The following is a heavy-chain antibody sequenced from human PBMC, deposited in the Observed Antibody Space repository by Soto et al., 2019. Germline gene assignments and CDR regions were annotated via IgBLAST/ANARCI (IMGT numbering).Heavy chain of an antibody. Sequence: QVQLLESGPGLVKPSETLSLTCTVSGGSISSYYWSWIRQPPGKGLEWIGYIYSSGSTNYNPSLKSRVTISVAPSKHKFSLTLSSVTAADTAVYYCARRYGGGFDFWGQGTLVTVSS. D-gene: IGHD3-10*01. CDR1: GGSISSYY. J-gene: IGHJ4*02. V-gene: IGHV4-59*08. CDR3: ARRYGGGFDF. CDR2: IYSSGST.